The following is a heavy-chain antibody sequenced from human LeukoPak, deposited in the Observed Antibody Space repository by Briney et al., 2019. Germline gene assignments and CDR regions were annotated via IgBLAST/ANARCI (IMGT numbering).Heavy chain of an antibody. J-gene: IGHJ3*01. CDR3: AHRRNLVPSTTFRALPV. D-gene: IGHD2/OR15-2a*01. V-gene: IGHV2-5*02. CDR1: GVSLSDDEMG. CDR2: IYWDDDN. Sequence: SGPTLVKPTQTLTLTCTFSGVSLSDDEMGVGWFRQAPGKALEWLALIYWDDDNYYRSSLRSRLTVNKDTSKNQVVLTMTNMDPVDTATYYCAHRRNLVPSTTFRALPVWGQGTMVTVS.